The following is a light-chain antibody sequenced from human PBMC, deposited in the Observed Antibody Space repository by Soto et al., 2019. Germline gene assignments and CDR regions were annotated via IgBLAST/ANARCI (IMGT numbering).Light chain of an antibody. Sequence: EIVLTQSPATRSLSPGERATLSCRASQSVSSYLAWYQQKPGQAPRLLIYDASNRATGIPARFSGSGSGTDFTLTISSLEPEDFAVYYCQQRSNWPPEFTFGPGTKVDIK. CDR1: QSVSSY. CDR3: QQRSNWPPEFT. CDR2: DAS. J-gene: IGKJ3*01. V-gene: IGKV3-11*01.